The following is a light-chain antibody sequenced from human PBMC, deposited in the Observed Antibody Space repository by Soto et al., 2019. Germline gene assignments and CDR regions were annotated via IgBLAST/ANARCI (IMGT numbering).Light chain of an antibody. J-gene: IGKJ1*01. CDR2: LAS. Sequence: IQLTQSPSSLSASVGDRFTITCMASQDISSYLAWYQQRPGKAPKLLIYLASTLHSGVPSSFSGSGSGTDFSLTISSLQPEDAATYYCQQYNSYFQTVGQGTQVEIK. CDR3: QQYNSYFQT. CDR1: QDISSY. V-gene: IGKV1-9*01.